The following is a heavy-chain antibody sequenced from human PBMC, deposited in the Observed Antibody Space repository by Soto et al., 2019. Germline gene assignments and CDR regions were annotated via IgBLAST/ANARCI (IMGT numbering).Heavy chain of an antibody. Sequence: QVQLVQSGAEEKKPGASVKVSCKASGYTFTNYGISWVRQAPGQGLEWMGWISAYNGNTKYAQKLQGRVTMTTDTSRSIAYMVMRGLRSDDTAAYFCARDGPPVDYWGQGTMVTVSS. CDR2: ISAYNGNT. J-gene: IGHJ4*02. CDR1: GYTFTNYG. CDR3: ARDGPPVDY. V-gene: IGHV1-18*01.